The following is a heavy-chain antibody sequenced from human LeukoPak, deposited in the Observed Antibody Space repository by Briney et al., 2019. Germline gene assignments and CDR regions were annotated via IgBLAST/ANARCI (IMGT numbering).Heavy chain of an antibody. CDR3: AKRSCSGTTCYPLDY. Sequence: PGGSLRLSCAASGLTFSVAGMHWVRQAPGKGLECVSAITGNGGSTYYADSVKGRFTISRDNSKSTLYLQMNRLRAEDTAIYYCAKRSCSGTTCYPLDYWGQGTLVTVSS. V-gene: IGHV3-23*01. CDR1: GLTFSVAG. J-gene: IGHJ4*02. D-gene: IGHD6-19*01. CDR2: ITGNGGST.